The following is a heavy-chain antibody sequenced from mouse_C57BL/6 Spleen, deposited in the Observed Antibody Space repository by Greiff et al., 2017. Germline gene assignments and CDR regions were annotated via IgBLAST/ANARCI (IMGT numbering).Heavy chain of an antibody. D-gene: IGHD1-1*01. CDR3: ASKVYYYGSSYWYFDV. Sequence: EVQLVESGPGLVKPSQSLSLTCSVTGYSITSGYYWNWIRQFPGNKLEWMGYISYDGSNNYNPSLKNRISITRDTAKNQFFLKLNSVTTEDTATYYCASKVYYYGSSYWYFDVWGTGTTVTVSS. CDR1: GYSITSGYY. V-gene: IGHV3-6*01. J-gene: IGHJ1*03. CDR2: ISYDGSN.